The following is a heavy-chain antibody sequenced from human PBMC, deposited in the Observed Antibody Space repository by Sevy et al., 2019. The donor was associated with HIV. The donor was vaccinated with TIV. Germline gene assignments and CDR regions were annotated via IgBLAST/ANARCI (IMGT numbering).Heavy chain of an antibody. D-gene: IGHD6-25*01. CDR2: ITWNSVIL. J-gene: IGHJ4*02. Sequence: GGSLRLSCTASGFTFDKYAMHWVRQAPGKGLEWVSGITWNSVILGYADSVKGRFTISRDNARNSLYLEMKSLRAEDTALYYCATSSFLPAAGNAYYFVYWGQGTLVTVSS. V-gene: IGHV3-9*01. CDR3: ATSSFLPAAGNAYYFVY. CDR1: GFTFDKYA.